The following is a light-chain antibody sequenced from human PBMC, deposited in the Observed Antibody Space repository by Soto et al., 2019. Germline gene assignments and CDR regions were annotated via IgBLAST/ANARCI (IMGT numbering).Light chain of an antibody. CDR2: DTS. Sequence: EIVLTQSPATLSLSPGDRATLSCRASQRIGTYLAWYQQKASQAPSLLIYDTSNRATGIPTRFSGSGSGTDFTLTISSLEPEDFAVYFCQHRSNSPPTWTFGQGTKVEIK. J-gene: IGKJ1*01. V-gene: IGKV3-11*01. CDR1: QRIGTY. CDR3: QHRSNSPPTWT.